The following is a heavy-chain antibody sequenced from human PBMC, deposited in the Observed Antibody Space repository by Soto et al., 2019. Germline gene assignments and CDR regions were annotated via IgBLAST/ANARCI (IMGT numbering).Heavy chain of an antibody. CDR3: ARDLTALTASGYYYGMDV. Sequence: GGSLRLSCAASGFTFSNAWMSWVRQAPGKGLEWVAVISYDGSNKYYADSVKGRFTISRDNSKNTLYLQMNSLRAEDTAVYYCARDLTALTASGYYYGMDVWGQGTTVTVS. V-gene: IGHV3-30-3*01. D-gene: IGHD7-27*01. J-gene: IGHJ6*02. CDR2: ISYDGSNK. CDR1: GFTFSNAW.